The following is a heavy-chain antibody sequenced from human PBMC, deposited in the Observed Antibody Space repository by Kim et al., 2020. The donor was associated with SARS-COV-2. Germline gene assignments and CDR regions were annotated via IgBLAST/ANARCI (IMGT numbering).Heavy chain of an antibody. V-gene: IGHV3-30*07. CDR3: ARDVGGQHSSGWYSGFDY. Sequence: KGRFTIARDNSKNTLYLQMNSLRAEDTAVYYCARDVGGQHSSGWYSGFDYWGQGTLVTVSS. D-gene: IGHD6-19*01. J-gene: IGHJ4*02.